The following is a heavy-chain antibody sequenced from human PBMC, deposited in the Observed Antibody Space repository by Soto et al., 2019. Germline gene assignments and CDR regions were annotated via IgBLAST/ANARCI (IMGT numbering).Heavy chain of an antibody. CDR3: ARASATNGSGSYYDWFDP. D-gene: IGHD3-10*01. V-gene: IGHV1-2*04. J-gene: IGHJ5*02. CDR1: GYTFTGYY. CDR2: INPNSGGT. Sequence: GASVKVSCKASGYTFTGYYMHWVRQAPGQGLEWMGWINPNSGGTNYAQKFQGWVTMTRDTSISTAYMELSRLRSDDTAVYYCARASATNGSGSYYDWFDPWGQGTLVTVSS.